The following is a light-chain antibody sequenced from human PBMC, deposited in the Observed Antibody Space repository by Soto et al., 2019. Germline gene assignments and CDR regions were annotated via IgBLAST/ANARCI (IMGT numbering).Light chain of an antibody. J-gene: IGKJ1*01. Sequence: DIQMTQSPSSVSASVGDRVTISCQASQGISRSLAWYQQKPGKAPKLLIYAASSLQSGVPSRFSGSGFGTDFTLTISGLQPEDSAVYYCQQYNNWPRTFGQGTKVDIK. CDR2: AAS. CDR3: QQYNNWPRT. V-gene: IGKV1D-12*01. CDR1: QGISRS.